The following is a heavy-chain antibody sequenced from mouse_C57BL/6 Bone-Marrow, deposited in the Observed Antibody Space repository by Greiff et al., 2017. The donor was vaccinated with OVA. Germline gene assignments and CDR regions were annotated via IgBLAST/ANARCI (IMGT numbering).Heavy chain of an antibody. CDR1: GYTFTDYY. Sequence: EVQLQQSGPELVKPGASVKISCKASGYTFTDYYMNWVKQSHGKSLEWIGDINPNNGGTSYNQKFKGKATLTVDKSSSTAYMELRSLTSEDSAVYYCARWGTTVVRLYYYAMDYWGQGTSVTVSS. CDR2: INPNNGGT. J-gene: IGHJ4*01. D-gene: IGHD1-1*01. CDR3: ARWGTTVVRLYYYAMDY. V-gene: IGHV1-26*01.